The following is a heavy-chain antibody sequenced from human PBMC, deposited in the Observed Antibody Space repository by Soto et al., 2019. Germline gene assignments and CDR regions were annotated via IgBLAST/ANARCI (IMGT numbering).Heavy chain of an antibody. CDR2: ISSSSTI. J-gene: IGHJ6*02. Sequence: GSLRLSCAASGFTFSTYSMNWVRQAPGKGLEWVSSISSSSTIYYADSVKGRFTISRDNVQNSLYLQMSSLRVEDTAVYYCAKDKGAGTPGGYGMDVWGQGTTVTVSS. D-gene: IGHD1-1*01. V-gene: IGHV3-48*01. CDR3: AKDKGAGTPGGYGMDV. CDR1: GFTFSTYS.